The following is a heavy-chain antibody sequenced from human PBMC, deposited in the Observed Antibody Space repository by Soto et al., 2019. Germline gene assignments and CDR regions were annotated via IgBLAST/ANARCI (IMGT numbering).Heavy chain of an antibody. J-gene: IGHJ6*02. D-gene: IGHD1-7*01. Sequence: PGGSLRLSCAASGFTFSSYGMHWVRQAPGKGLEWVAVIWYDGSNKYYADSVKGRFTISRDNSKNTLYLQMNSLRAEDTAVYYCARDLRPHNWNYVPSWYYYGMDVWGQGTTVTVSS. V-gene: IGHV3-33*01. CDR3: ARDLRPHNWNYVPSWYYYGMDV. CDR2: IWYDGSNK. CDR1: GFTFSSYG.